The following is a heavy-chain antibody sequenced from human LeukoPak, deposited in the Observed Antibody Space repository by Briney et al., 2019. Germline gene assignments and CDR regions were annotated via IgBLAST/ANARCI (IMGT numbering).Heavy chain of an antibody. CDR1: GFTFSVYA. J-gene: IGHJ4*02. Sequence: PGGSLRLSRSASGFTFSVYAMHWVRQAPGKGLEYVSGISSNGDSTNYADSVKGRFTISRDNSKNTLYLQVSSLRVEDTAVYYCVKGPYIVIVPAAQGYFDYWGQGTLVTVSS. D-gene: IGHD2-2*01. V-gene: IGHV3-64D*06. CDR3: VKGPYIVIVPAAQGYFDY. CDR2: ISSNGDST.